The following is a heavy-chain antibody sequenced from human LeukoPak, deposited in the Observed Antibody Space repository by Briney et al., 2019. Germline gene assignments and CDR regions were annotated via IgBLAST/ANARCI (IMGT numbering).Heavy chain of an antibody. CDR2: IYYSGST. D-gene: IGHD2-21*02. V-gene: IGHV4-39*01. Sequence: SETLSLTCIVSGGSISSSSHSWGWIRQPPGKGLEWIGSIYYSGSTYYNPSLKSRVTISVDTSKNQFSLKLSSVTAADTAVYYCARDWANCGGDCSPFDYWGQGTLVTVSS. CDR1: GGSISSSSHS. CDR3: ARDWANCGGDCSPFDY. J-gene: IGHJ4*02.